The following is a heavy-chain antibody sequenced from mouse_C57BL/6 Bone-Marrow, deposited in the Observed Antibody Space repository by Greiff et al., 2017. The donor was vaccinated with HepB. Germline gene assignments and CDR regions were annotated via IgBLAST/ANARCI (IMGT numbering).Heavy chain of an antibody. CDR3: ARDSSLCYFDY. D-gene: IGHD3-1*01. CDR1: GFTFSDYY. Sequence: EVKLVESEGGLVQPGSSMKLSCTASGFTFSDYYMAWVRQVPEKGLEWVANINYDGSSTYYLDSLKSRSIISTDNAKNTLYLQLSSLKSEDTAAYYCARDSSLCYFDYWGQGTTLTVSS. V-gene: IGHV5-16*01. CDR2: INYDGSST. J-gene: IGHJ2*01.